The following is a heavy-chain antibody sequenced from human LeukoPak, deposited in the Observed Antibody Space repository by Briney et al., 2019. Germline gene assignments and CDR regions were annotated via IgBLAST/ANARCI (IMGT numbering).Heavy chain of an antibody. V-gene: IGHV3-21*01. D-gene: IGHD6-19*01. J-gene: IGHJ4*02. CDR2: ISTSSSYI. CDR1: GFTFSSYS. Sequence: GGSLRLSCAASGFTFSSYSMNWVRQAPGKGLEWVSSISTSSSYIYYADSVKGRFTISRDNAKNSLYLQMNSLRAEDTAVYYCASTASSGWYEDYWGQGTLVTVSS. CDR3: ASTASSGWYEDY.